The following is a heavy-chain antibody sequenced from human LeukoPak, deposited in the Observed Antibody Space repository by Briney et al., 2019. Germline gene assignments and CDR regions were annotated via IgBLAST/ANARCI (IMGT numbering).Heavy chain of an antibody. CDR3: TILAVAGGEVFDY. Sequence: GGSLRLSCAASGFTFSSYWMRWVRQAPGKGLEWVANIKQDGSEKYYVDSVKGRFTISRYNAKNSLYLQMNSLRAEDTAVYYCTILAVAGGEVFDYWGQGTLVTVSS. J-gene: IGHJ4*02. D-gene: IGHD6-19*01. V-gene: IGHV3-7*01. CDR2: IKQDGSEK. CDR1: GFTFSSYW.